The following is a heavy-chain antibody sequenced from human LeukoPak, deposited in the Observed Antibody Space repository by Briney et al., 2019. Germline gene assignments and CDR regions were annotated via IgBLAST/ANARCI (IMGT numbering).Heavy chain of an antibody. D-gene: IGHD3-22*01. CDR2: IYSGGST. J-gene: IGHJ4*02. Sequence: GGSLRLSCAASGFTVSSNYMSWVRQAPGKGLEWVSVIYSGGSTYYADSVKGRFTISRDNSKNTLYRQMNSLRAEDTAVYYCARDLDSSGYFTQNWGQGTLVTVSS. CDR1: GFTVSSNY. V-gene: IGHV3-66*01. CDR3: ARDLDSSGYFTQN.